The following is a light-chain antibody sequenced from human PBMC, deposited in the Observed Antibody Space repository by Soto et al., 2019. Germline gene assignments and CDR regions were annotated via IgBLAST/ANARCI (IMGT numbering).Light chain of an antibody. Sequence: IQLTQSPSSLSASVGDRVTITCRASQGISSYLAWYQQKPGKAPKLLIYAASTLQSGVPSRFSGSGSGTDFALTISSLQPEDFATCYCQQINSYPRTFGPGTKVDFK. J-gene: IGKJ3*01. V-gene: IGKV1-9*01. CDR3: QQINSYPRT. CDR1: QGISSY. CDR2: AAS.